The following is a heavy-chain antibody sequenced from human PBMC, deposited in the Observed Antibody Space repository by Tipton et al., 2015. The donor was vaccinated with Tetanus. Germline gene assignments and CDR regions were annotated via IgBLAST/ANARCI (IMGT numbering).Heavy chain of an antibody. CDR1: GGTFSSYA. CDR3: ARRSVAPDGPSNWFDP. CDR2: IIPIFGTA. Sequence: LVQSGAGVKKPGSSVKVSCKASGGTFSSYAISWVRQAPGQGLERMGVIIPIFGTANYAQKFQGRVTITADESTSPAYMELSSLRSEDTAVYYCARRSVAPDGPSNWFDPWGQGTLVTVSS. D-gene: IGHD2-15*01. V-gene: IGHV1-69*01. J-gene: IGHJ5*02.